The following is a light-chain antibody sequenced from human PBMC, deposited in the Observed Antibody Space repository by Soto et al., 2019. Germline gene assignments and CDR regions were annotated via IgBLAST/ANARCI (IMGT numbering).Light chain of an antibody. CDR3: QQYNNWPLT. CDR1: QSVSNN. CDR2: FAS. J-gene: IGKJ4*01. V-gene: IGKV3-15*01. Sequence: EIVMTQSPATLSVSPGERATLSCRASQSVSNNLAWYQQKPGQAPRLLIYFASTRATGIPARFSGSGSGTEFTLTISSLQSEDFAVYYCQQYNNWPLTFGAGTKVEIK.